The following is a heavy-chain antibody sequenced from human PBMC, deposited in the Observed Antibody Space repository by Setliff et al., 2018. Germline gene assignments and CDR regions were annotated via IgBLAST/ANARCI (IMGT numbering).Heavy chain of an antibody. CDR3: ASLNWNHLYYYMDV. Sequence: GASVKVSCKASGGTFSSYAISWVRQAPGQGLEWMGRIIPIFGTANYAQQFQGRVTITADKSTSTAYMELSSLRSEDTAVYYCASLNWNHLYYYMDVWGKGTTVTVSS. CDR1: GGTFSSYA. CDR2: IIPIFGTA. D-gene: IGHD1-1*01. V-gene: IGHV1-69*06. J-gene: IGHJ6*03.